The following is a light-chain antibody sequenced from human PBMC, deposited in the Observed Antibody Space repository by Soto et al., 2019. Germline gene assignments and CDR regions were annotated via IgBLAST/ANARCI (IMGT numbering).Light chain of an antibody. J-gene: IGKJ1*01. Sequence: EIVLTQSPGTLSLSPGERSTLSCWASQSVKTNLAWYQQKLGQAPRVLIYGAYTRETGIQARFSGSGSETEFILTISSLQSEDSATYYCQHYNTSTWTFGQGTKVDIK. CDR1: QSVKTN. CDR2: GAY. CDR3: QHYNTSTWT. V-gene: IGKV3-15*01.